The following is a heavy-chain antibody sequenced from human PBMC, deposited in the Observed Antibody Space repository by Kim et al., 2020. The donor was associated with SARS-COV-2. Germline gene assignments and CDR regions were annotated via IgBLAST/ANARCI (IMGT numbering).Heavy chain of an antibody. J-gene: IGHJ5*02. V-gene: IGHV3-48*02. D-gene: IGHD2-2*01. CDR3: ARDRGIVVVPAAMDTESDNWFDP. CDR2: ISSSSTI. Sequence: GGSLRLSCAASGFTFSSYSMNWVRQAPGKGLEWVSYISSSSTIYYADSVKGRFTISRDNAKNSLYLQMNSLRDEDTAVYYCARDRGIVVVPAAMDTESDNWFDPWGQGTLVTVSS. CDR1: GFTFSSYS.